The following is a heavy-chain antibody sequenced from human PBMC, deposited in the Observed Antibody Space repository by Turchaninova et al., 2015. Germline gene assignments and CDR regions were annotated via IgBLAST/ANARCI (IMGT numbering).Heavy chain of an antibody. CDR2: IYSGGSK. CDR3: ARGTGPQLWLTYFDF. Sequence: EVQLVETGGGLIQPGGSLRLSCAASGFTVNRNYMIWVRQAPGRGLGGRSGIYSGGSKYNTDSVKGRLTISRDNSKNTLYLQMNSLRVDDTAVYYCARGTGPQLWLTYFDFWGQGTLVTVSS. CDR1: GFTVNRNY. V-gene: IGHV3-53*02. D-gene: IGHD5-18*01. J-gene: IGHJ4*02.